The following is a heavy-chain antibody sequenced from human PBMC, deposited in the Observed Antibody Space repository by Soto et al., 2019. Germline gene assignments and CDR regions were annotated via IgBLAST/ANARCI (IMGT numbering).Heavy chain of an antibody. CDR3: ASRPSEYSSSSGYYYYYYYMDV. CDR2: INHSGST. V-gene: IGHV4-34*01. CDR1: GGSFSGYY. D-gene: IGHD6-6*01. J-gene: IGHJ6*03. Sequence: SETLSLTCAVYGGSFSGYYWSWIRQPPGKGLEWIGEINHSGSTNYNPSLKSRVTISVDTSKNQFSLKLSSVTAADTAVYYCASRPSEYSSSSGYYYYYYYMDVWGKGTTVTVSS.